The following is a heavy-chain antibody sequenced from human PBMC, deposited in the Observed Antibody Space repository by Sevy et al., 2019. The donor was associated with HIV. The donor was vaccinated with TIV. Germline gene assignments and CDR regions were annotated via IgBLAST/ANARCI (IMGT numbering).Heavy chain of an antibody. D-gene: IGHD3-10*01. CDR2: IYYSGST. V-gene: IGHV4-59*01. J-gene: IGHJ4*02. CDR1: GGSISSYY. CDR3: ARAPMGYYGSGSYLDY. Sequence: SETLSLTCTVSGGSISSYYWSWIRQPPGKGLEWIGYIYYSGSTNYNPSLKSRVTISVDTSKNQFSLKLSSVTAADTVVYYCARAPMGYYGSGSYLDYWGQGTLVTVSS.